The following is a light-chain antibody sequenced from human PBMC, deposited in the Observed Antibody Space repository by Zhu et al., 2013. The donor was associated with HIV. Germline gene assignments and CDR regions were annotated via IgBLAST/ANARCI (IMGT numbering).Light chain of an antibody. V-gene: IGKV1-39*01. CDR2: AAS. J-gene: IGKJ2*01. Sequence: DIQMTQSPSTLSASVGDRVTITCRASQSISSWLAWYQQKPGKAPKLLIYAASNLQSGVPSRFSGSESGTDFTLTISSLQPEDFATYYCQQSYSTPYTFGQGTNLEIK. CDR1: QSISSW. CDR3: QQSYSTPYT.